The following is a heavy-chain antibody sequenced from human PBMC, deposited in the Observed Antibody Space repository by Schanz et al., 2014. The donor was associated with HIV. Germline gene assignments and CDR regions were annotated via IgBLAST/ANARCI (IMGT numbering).Heavy chain of an antibody. CDR2: IWYDGSNK. CDR3: ARGDGGYWYYFDY. CDR1: GFTFDDYA. V-gene: IGHV3-33*08. D-gene: IGHD5-12*01. Sequence: QVQLVESGGGVVQPGRSLRLSCAASGFTFDDYAMHWVRQAPGKGLEWVAVIWYDGSNKYYADSVKGRFTISRDNSKNTLYLQMNSLRAEDTAVYYCARGDGGYWYYFDYWGQGTLVTVSS. J-gene: IGHJ4*02.